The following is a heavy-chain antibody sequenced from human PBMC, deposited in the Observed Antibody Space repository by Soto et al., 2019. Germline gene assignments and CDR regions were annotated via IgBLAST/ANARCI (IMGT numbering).Heavy chain of an antibody. Sequence: SETLSLTCTVSGGSVSSGSYYWSWIRQPPGKGLEWIGYIYYGGSTNYNPSLKSRVTISVDTSKNQFSLKLSSVTAADTAVYYCARDRGMVRGVIVGNWFDPWGQGTLVTVSS. CDR3: ARDRGMVRGVIVGNWFDP. CDR2: IYYGGST. J-gene: IGHJ5*02. CDR1: GGSVSSGSYY. D-gene: IGHD3-10*01. V-gene: IGHV4-61*01.